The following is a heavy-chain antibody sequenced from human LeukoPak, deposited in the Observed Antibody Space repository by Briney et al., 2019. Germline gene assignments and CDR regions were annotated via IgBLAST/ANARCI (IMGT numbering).Heavy chain of an antibody. J-gene: IGHJ6*03. D-gene: IGHD2-2*01. CDR3: ARDPSASYSSNYYYYYMDV. Sequence: GASVKVSCKASGYTFTSYYMHWVRHAPGQGLEWMGIINPSDGSTSYAQNFQGRGTMTRDMSTSTVYMELSSLGSEATAVYYYARDPSASYSSNYYYYYMDVWGKGTTVTVSS. CDR1: GYTFTSYY. CDR2: INPSDGST. V-gene: IGHV1-46*01.